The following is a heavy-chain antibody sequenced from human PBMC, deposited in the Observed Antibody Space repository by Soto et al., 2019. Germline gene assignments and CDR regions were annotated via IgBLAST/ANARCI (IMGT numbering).Heavy chain of an antibody. Sequence: QVQLVESGGGVVQPGRSLRLSCAASGFTFSSYAMHWVRQAPGKGLEWVAVISYDGSNKYYADSVKGRFTISRDNSKNTLYLQMNRLRAEDTAVYYCARDRSWRTTVVTLVDYWGQGTLVTVSS. J-gene: IGHJ4*02. CDR1: GFTFSSYA. D-gene: IGHD4-17*01. CDR2: ISYDGSNK. V-gene: IGHV3-30-3*01. CDR3: ARDRSWRTTVVTLVDY.